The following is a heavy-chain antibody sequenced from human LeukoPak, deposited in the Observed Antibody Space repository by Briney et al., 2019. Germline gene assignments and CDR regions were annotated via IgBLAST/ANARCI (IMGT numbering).Heavy chain of an antibody. V-gene: IGHV4-61*02. CDR3: TRGGELMNY. CDR2: IYTSGST. Sequence: SETLSLTCTVFGGSVSSGNYYWTWIRQPAGKGLEWIGRIYTSGSTNYNPSLKSRVTISIDASKNQFSLRLTSVTAADTAVYYCTRGGELMNYWGQGTLVTVSS. D-gene: IGHD1-26*01. J-gene: IGHJ4*02. CDR1: GGSVSSGNYY.